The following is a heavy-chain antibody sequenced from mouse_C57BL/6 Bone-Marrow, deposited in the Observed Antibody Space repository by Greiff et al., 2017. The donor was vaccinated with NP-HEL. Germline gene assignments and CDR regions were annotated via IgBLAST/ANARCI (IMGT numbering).Heavy chain of an antibody. CDR3: ARVPLTGYYAMDY. CDR1: GYSITSDY. D-gene: IGHD4-1*01. Sequence: EVMLVESGPGLAKPSQTLSLTCSVTGYSITSDYWNWIRKFPGNKLEYMGYISYSGSTYYNPSLKSRISITRDTSKNQYYLQLNSVTTEDTATYYCARVPLTGYYAMDYWGQGTSVTVSS. V-gene: IGHV3-8*01. CDR2: ISYSGST. J-gene: IGHJ4*01.